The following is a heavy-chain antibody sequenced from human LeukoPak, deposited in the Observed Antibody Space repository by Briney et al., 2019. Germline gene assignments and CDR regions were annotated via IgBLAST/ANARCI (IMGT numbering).Heavy chain of an antibody. D-gene: IGHD4-17*01. Sequence: ASVTVTCKASGYTFTCYDINWVRQATGQGLEWMGWMNPNSGKTGSAQKLWGRVTMTRNTYISTAYMELSSLRSEDTAVYYCARGVTELGAVTYYYYMDVWGKGTTVTVSS. V-gene: IGHV1-8*01. CDR2: MNPNSGKT. CDR3: ARGVTELGAVTYYYYMDV. J-gene: IGHJ6*03. CDR1: GYTFTCYD.